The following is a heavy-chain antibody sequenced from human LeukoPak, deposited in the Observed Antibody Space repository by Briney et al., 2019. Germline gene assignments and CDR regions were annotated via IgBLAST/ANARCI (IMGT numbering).Heavy chain of an antibody. D-gene: IGHD3-22*01. CDR1: GGTFSSYA. J-gene: IGHJ4*02. V-gene: IGHV1-69*13. Sequence: GASVKVSCKASGGTFSSYAISWVRQAPGHGLEWMGGIIPIFGTANYAQKFQGRVTITADESTSTAYMELSSLRSEDTAVYYRASDSSGSYYFDYWGQGTLVTVSS. CDR3: ASDSSGSYYFDY. CDR2: IIPIFGTA.